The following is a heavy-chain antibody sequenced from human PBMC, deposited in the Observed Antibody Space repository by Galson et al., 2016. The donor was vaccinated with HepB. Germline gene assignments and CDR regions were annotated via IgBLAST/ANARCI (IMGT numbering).Heavy chain of an antibody. CDR3: ARGGRGRNLGEY. CDR1: GYTFTSYY. J-gene: IGHJ4*02. CDR2: INPSRGRT. V-gene: IGHV1-46*01. D-gene: IGHD2-15*01. Sequence: SVKVSCKPSGYTFTSYYLHWVRQAPGQGLEWMGIINPSRGRTTYAQKFQGRVTLTRDTSTSTVYMELTSLRYEDTAVYFCARGGRGRNLGEYWGQGTLVTVSS.